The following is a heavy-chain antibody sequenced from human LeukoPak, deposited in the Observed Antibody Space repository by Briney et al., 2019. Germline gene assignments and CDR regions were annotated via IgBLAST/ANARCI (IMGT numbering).Heavy chain of an antibody. V-gene: IGHV4-34*01. CDR3: ASLAAEKPWFYNWFDP. D-gene: IGHD3-10*01. CDR2: INHSGST. J-gene: IGHJ5*02. Sequence: TSETLSLTCAVYGGSFSGYYRSWIRQPPGKGLDWIGEINHSGSTNYNPSLKSRVTISVDTSKNQFSLKLSSVTAADTAVYYCASLAAEKPWFYNWFDPWGQGTLVTVSS. CDR1: GGSFSGYY.